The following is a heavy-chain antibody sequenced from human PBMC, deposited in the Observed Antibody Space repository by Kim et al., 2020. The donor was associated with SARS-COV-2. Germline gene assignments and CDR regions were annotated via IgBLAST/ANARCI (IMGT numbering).Heavy chain of an antibody. D-gene: IGHD3-10*01. CDR3: ARSLVRGANWFDP. J-gene: IGHJ5*02. Sequence: NYNLSLKSQVSISADTSKNKFSLELSSVTAADTAVYYCARSLVRGANWFDPWGQGTLVIVSS. V-gene: IGHV4-34*09.